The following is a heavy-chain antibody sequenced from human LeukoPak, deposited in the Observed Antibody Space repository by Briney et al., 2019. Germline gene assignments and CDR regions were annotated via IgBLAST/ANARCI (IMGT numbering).Heavy chain of an antibody. CDR1: GYTFTGYY. J-gene: IGHJ4*02. V-gene: IGHV1-2*06. CDR2: INPNSGGT. Sequence: ASMKVSCKASGYTFTGYYMHWVRQAPGQGLEWMGRINPNSGGTNYAQKFQGRVTMTRDTSISTAYMELSRLRSDDTAVYYCARDRYSGYDWDFDYWGQGTLVTVSS. CDR3: ARDRYSGYDWDFDY. D-gene: IGHD5-12*01.